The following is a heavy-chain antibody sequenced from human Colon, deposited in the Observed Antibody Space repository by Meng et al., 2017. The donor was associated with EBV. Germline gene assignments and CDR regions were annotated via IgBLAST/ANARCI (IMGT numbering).Heavy chain of an antibody. CDR3: ARNYYFDY. V-gene: IGHV4-30-4*01. Sequence: QLRLQAEVPGLLKPSQTLSLICTGSGGSINSGYYYWSWIRQPPGKGLECIGYIYYTGSTYYNPSLKSRVTISMDTSKNQFSLRLSSVTAADMAVYYCARNYYFDYWGQGTLVTVSS. J-gene: IGHJ4*02. CDR1: GGSINSGYYY. CDR2: IYYTGST.